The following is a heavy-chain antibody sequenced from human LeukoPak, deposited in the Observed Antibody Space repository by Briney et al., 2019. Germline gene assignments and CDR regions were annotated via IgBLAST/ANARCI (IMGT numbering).Heavy chain of an antibody. V-gene: IGHV4-61*01. CDR3: ARYVWGSYPTFEDY. CDR2: ISYSGST. CDR1: GYSISSGYY. J-gene: IGHJ4*02. Sequence: SETLSLTCAVSGYSISSGYYWSWIRQPPGKGLEWIGYISYSGSTNYNPSLKSRVTISVDTSKNQFSLKVSSVTAADTAVYYCARYVWGSYPTFEDYWGQGTLVTVSS. D-gene: IGHD3-16*02.